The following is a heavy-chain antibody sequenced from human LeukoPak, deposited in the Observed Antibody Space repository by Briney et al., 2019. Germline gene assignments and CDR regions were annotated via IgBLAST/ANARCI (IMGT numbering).Heavy chain of an antibody. D-gene: IGHD3-16*01. CDR1: GFTFRSYW. V-gene: IGHV3-7*01. Sequence: GGSLRLSCGTSGFTFRSYWMSWVRQAPGKGLEWVANIKEAGSEQYAVDSVKGRFTISRDNAKNSLYLQMNSLRAEDTAVYYCARRFGAARDDYMDVWGKGTTVTVSS. J-gene: IGHJ6*03. CDR2: IKEAGSEQ. CDR3: ARRFGAARDDYMDV.